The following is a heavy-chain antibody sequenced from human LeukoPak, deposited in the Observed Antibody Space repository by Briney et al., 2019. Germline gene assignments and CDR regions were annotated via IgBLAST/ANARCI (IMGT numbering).Heavy chain of an antibody. Sequence: GGSLRLSCAASGFTFSSYWMNWARQAPGKGLEWVANIKQDGSEKYYVDSVKGRFTISRDNAKNSLYLQMNSLRAEDTAVYYCAGDLMWQKWYFDYWGQGTLVTVSS. J-gene: IGHJ4*02. CDR3: AGDLMWQKWYFDY. D-gene: IGHD2-8*01. V-gene: IGHV3-7*03. CDR2: IKQDGSEK. CDR1: GFTFSSYW.